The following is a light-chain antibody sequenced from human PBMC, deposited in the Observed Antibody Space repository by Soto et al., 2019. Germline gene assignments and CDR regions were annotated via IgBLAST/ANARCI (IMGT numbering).Light chain of an antibody. CDR1: SSDVGGYNY. J-gene: IGLJ2*01. Sequence: QSALTQPASVSESPGQSITISCTGTSSDVGGYNYVSWYQQHPGKVPKLIIYDVSNRPSGVSNRFSGSKSGNTASLTISGLQAEDEADYYCASYTSSSTLVFGGGTKVTVL. V-gene: IGLV2-14*03. CDR2: DVS. CDR3: ASYTSSSTLV.